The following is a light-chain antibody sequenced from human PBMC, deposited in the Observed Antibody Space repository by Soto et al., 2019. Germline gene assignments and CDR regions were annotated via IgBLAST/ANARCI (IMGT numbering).Light chain of an antibody. Sequence: QSALTQPASVSGSPGQSITISCTGTSSDVGGYNYVSWYQQHPGKAPKLMIYEVSNRPSGVSNRFSGSKSGYTASLTISGLHAEDEADYYCSSYTSSSLPYVFGTGTHLTVL. J-gene: IGLJ1*01. CDR1: SSDVGGYNY. CDR2: EVS. CDR3: SSYTSSSLPYV. V-gene: IGLV2-14*01.